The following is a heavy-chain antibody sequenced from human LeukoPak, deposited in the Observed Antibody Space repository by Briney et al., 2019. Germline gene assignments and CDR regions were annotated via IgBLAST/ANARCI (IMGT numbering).Heavy chain of an antibody. CDR2: INHSGST. J-gene: IGHJ6*03. CDR1: GFTFSSYG. CDR3: ARGPWFGELGYYYYYMDV. V-gene: IGHV4-34*01. Sequence: GSLRLSCAASGFTFSSYGMHWVRQAPGKGLEWIGEINHSGSTNYSPSLKSRGTISVDTSKNQFSLKLSSVTAADTAVYYCARGPWFGELGYYYYYMDVWGKGTTVTVSS. D-gene: IGHD3-10*01.